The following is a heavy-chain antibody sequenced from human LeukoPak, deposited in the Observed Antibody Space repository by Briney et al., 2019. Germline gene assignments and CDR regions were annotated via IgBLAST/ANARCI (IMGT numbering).Heavy chain of an antibody. V-gene: IGHV4-4*01. CDR1: GGSISSSNW. D-gene: IGHD6-19*01. CDR3: ARVDGRAVAGPLGLDY. CDR2: IYHTGST. Sequence: PSETLSLTCAVSGGSISSSNWWSWVRQPPGKGLEWIGEIYHTGSTNSNPSLKSRVTISVDKSKNQFSLKLSSVTAADTAVYCCARVDGRAVAGPLGLDYWGQGTLVTVSS. J-gene: IGHJ4*02.